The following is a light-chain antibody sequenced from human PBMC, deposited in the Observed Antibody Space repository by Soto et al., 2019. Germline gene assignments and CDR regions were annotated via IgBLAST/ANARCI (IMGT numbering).Light chain of an antibody. V-gene: IGKV1-5*03. J-gene: IGKJ1*01. CDR3: QQTYSTPMA. Sequence: DIQMTQSPSTLSGSVGDRVTITCRASQTISSWLAWYQQKPGKAPKLLIYKASTLKSGVPSRFSGSGSGTHFTLTISSLQPEDFATYYCQQTYSTPMAFGLGTKGISN. CDR1: QTISSW. CDR2: KAS.